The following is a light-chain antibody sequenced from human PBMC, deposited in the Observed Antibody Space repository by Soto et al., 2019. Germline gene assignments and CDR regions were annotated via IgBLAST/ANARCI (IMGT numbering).Light chain of an antibody. Sequence: EIVMTQSPATLSVSPGERATLSCRASQSLSSNLAWYQQKPGQAPRLLIYGASTRATGIPARFSGSGSGTEFTLTISSLQSEDFAVYDCQQYNGWPKTFGQGTKVEIK. CDR1: QSLSSN. J-gene: IGKJ1*01. CDR2: GAS. CDR3: QQYNGWPKT. V-gene: IGKV3-15*01.